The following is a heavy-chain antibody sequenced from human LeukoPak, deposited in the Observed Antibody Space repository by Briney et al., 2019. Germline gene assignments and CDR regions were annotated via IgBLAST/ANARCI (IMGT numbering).Heavy chain of an antibody. CDR2: IIPIFGTA. D-gene: IGHD2-21*02. J-gene: IGHJ4*02. CDR3: ASSFADYCGGDCYPYYFDY. V-gene: IGHV1-69*05. CDR1: GGTFSSYA. Sequence: SVKVSCKASGGTFSSYAISWVRQAPGQGLEWMGGIIPIFGTANYAQKFQGRVTITTDESTSTAYMELSSLRSEDTAVYYCASSFADYCGGDCYPYYFDYWGQGTLVTVSS.